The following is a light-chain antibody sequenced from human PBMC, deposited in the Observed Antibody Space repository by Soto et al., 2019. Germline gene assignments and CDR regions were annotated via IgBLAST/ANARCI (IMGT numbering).Light chain of an antibody. CDR1: QSVLDISNNKNY. CDR3: QQYYRTPPT. J-gene: IGKJ2*01. CDR2: WAS. V-gene: IGKV4-1*01. Sequence: DIVMTQSPDSLAVSLGERATINCKSSQSVLDISNNKNYLAWYQQKPRQPPKLLIYWASARESGVPDHFSGSGSGTDFTPNISSLQAEDLAVYYCQQYYRTPPTFGQGTKLEIK.